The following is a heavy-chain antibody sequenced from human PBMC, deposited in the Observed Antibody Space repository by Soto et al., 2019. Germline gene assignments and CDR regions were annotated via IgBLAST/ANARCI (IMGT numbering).Heavy chain of an antibody. D-gene: IGHD3-3*01. V-gene: IGHV3-23*01. CDR2: ISGSGGST. Sequence: GGSLRLSCAASGFTFSSYAMSWVRQAPGKGLEWVSAISGSGGSTYYADSVKGRFTISRDNSKNTLYLQMNSLRAEDMAVYYCAKGELNPYDFWSGYSPNSYYYYMDVWGKGTTVTVSS. J-gene: IGHJ6*03. CDR1: GFTFSSYA. CDR3: AKGELNPYDFWSGYSPNSYYYYMDV.